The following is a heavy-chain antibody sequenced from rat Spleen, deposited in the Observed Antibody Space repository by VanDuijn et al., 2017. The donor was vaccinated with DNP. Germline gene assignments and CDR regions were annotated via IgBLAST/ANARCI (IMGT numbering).Heavy chain of an antibody. CDR2: INTDGDTT. Sequence: EVQLVETGGGLVQPGRSLKLSCVASGFTFSGYWMYWIRQAPGKRLEWVASINTDGDTTYYPDSVKGRFTVSRDNAENTVCLQMNSLRSEDTATYYCAKDRTGGFAMDAWGQGTSVTVSS. V-gene: IGHV5-58*01. D-gene: IGHD4-1*01. CDR1: GFTFSGYW. CDR3: AKDRTGGFAMDA. J-gene: IGHJ4*01.